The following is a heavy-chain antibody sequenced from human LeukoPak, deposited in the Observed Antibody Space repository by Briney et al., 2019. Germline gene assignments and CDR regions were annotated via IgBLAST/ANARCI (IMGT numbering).Heavy chain of an antibody. CDR3: ARMGVSYYYDSSTYYPTAFDV. J-gene: IGHJ3*01. Sequence: PSETLSLTRAFSGYSISRGYYWGWIRQCPGKGLEWIATIFHSGSIYYNPSLKSRVTLSGDTTKNQLTLRLNSVTAAGTALYYCARMGVSYYYDSSTYYPTAFDVWGQGTMVSVSS. D-gene: IGHD3-22*01. CDR1: GYSISRGYY. V-gene: IGHV4-38-2*01. CDR2: IFHSGSI.